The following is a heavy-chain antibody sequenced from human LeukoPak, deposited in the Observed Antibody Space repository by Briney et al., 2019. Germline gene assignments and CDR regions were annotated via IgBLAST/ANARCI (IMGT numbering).Heavy chain of an antibody. CDR1: EISLNNYW. CDR2: INRDGRQQ. Sequence: GGSLRLSCEGSEISLNNYWMAWVRQGPGKGLEWVANINRDGRQQNFVDSVKGRFTISRDNSKNTLYLQMNSLRADDTAVYYCAKEWGVDYGLRYWGQGTLVTVSS. D-gene: IGHD4-17*01. J-gene: IGHJ4*02. CDR3: AKEWGVDYGLRY. V-gene: IGHV3-7*03.